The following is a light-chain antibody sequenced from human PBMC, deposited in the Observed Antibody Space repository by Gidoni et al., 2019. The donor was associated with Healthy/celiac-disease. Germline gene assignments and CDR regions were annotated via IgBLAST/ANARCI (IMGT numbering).Light chain of an antibody. Sequence: SYVLTQPPSVSVAPGQTARIPCGGNNIGSKTVHWYQQKPGQAPVLVVCDDSDRPSGIPERFSGSNSGNTATLTISRVEAGDEADYYCQVWDSSSDHYVVFGGGTKLTVL. CDR2: DDS. V-gene: IGLV3-21*02. CDR3: QVWDSSSDHYVV. J-gene: IGLJ2*01. CDR1: NIGSKT.